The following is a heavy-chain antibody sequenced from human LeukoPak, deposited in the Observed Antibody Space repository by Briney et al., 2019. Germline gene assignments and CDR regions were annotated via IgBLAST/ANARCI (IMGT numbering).Heavy chain of an antibody. Sequence: GGSLRLSCAASGFTVSSNYMSWVRQAPGKGLEWVSVIYSGGSTYYADSVKGRFTISRDNSKNTLCLQMNSLRAEDTAVYYCHSMIVVVITTVVYYFDYWGQGTLVTVSS. D-gene: IGHD3-22*01. V-gene: IGHV3-66*01. J-gene: IGHJ4*02. CDR2: IYSGGST. CDR3: HSMIVVVITTVVYYFDY. CDR1: GFTVSSNY.